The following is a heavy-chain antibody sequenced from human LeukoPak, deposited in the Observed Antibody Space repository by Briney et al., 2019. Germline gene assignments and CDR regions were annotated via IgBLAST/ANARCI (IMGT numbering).Heavy chain of an antibody. D-gene: IGHD6-6*01. Sequence: GGSLRLSCVVSGFSFGSYPMSWVRQAPGKGLEWVSVISETGGVTHYADSMKGRFTISRDNIKNTLNLQMNSLRAEDTAIYYCARDSSHYLGSSDYWGQGTQVTVSS. CDR2: ISETGGVT. V-gene: IGHV3-23*01. J-gene: IGHJ4*02. CDR3: ARDSSHYLGSSDY. CDR1: GFSFGSYP.